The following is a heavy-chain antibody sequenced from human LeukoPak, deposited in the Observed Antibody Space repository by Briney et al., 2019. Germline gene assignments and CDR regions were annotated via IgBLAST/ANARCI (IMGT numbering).Heavy chain of an antibody. CDR3: ARVDSSGWHHNDY. J-gene: IGHJ4*02. CDR1: GFSFSDYS. V-gene: IGHV3-21*01. Sequence: KPGGSLRLSCAASGFSFSDYSMNWVRRAPGKGLEWVSSIISSTTYTYYADSVRGRFTISRDNAKSSLYLQMNSLRPEDTAVYYCARVDSSGWHHNDYWGQGTLVTVSS. D-gene: IGHD6-19*01. CDR2: IISSTTYT.